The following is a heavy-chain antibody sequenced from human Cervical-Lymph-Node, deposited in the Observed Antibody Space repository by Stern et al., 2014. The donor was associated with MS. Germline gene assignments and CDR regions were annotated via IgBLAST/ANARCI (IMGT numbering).Heavy chain of an antibody. D-gene: IGHD5-12*01. Sequence: QVQLVESGAEVKKPGSSVKVSCKASGGTFNNHVISWGRQARGHGLEWMGGIIPMFGPANYARKLQSSVTIAADKSTSTVLMVLSCVNYEDTAMYYCANRDMGYTYGRHDYWGQGTLITVS. CDR1: GGTFNNHV. V-gene: IGHV1-69*06. CDR3: ANRDMGYTYGRHDY. J-gene: IGHJ4*02. CDR2: IIPMFGPA.